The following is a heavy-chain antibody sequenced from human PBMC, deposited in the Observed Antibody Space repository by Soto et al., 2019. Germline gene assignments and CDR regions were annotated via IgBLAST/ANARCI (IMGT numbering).Heavy chain of an antibody. V-gene: IGHV4-30-4*08. CDR1: GGSISGGDYS. CDR3: ARGGRRAYCSGGRCSGYYYGMDV. D-gene: IGHD2-15*01. Sequence: SETLSLTCTVSGGSISGGDYSCSWIRQPPGKGLEWIGYIYYSGGTYYNPSLKSRVTLSVDTSKNHFSLKLTSVTAADTAVYYCARGGRRAYCSGGRCSGYYYGMDVWGQGTTVTVSS. J-gene: IGHJ6*02. CDR2: IYYSGGT.